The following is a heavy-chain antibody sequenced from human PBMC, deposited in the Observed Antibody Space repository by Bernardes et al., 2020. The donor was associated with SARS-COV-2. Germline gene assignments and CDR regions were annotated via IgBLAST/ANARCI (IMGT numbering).Heavy chain of an antibody. Sequence: GGSLRLSCAASGFTFSSYSMNWVRQAPGKGLEWVSSISSSSSYIYYADSVKGRFTISRDNAKNSLYLQMNSLRAEDTAVYYCASLWGSGSYYGNYYYYGMDVWGQGTTVTVSS. D-gene: IGHD1-26*01. CDR3: ASLWGSGSYYGNYYYYGMDV. J-gene: IGHJ6*02. CDR2: ISSSSSYI. CDR1: GFTFSSYS. V-gene: IGHV3-21*01.